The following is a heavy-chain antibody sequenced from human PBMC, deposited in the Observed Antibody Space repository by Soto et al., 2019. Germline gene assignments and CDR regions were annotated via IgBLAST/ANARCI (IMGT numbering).Heavy chain of an antibody. CDR1: GYSFTSYW. CDR3: ARQYNGVGYYGMDV. J-gene: IGHJ6*02. D-gene: IGHD5-12*01. CDR2: IYPGDSDT. Sequence: GESLKISCKGSGYSFTSYWIGWVRQMPGKGLEWMGIIYPGDSDTRYSPSFQGQVPISAAKSISTAYLQRSSLKASATAMYDCARQYNGVGYYGMDVWGQGTTVTVSS. V-gene: IGHV5-51*01.